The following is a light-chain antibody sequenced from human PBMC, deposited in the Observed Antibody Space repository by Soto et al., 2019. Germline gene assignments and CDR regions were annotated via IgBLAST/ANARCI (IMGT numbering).Light chain of an antibody. V-gene: IGLV2-8*01. J-gene: IGLJ1*01. CDR2: EVS. CDR1: SSDVGDYNY. CDR3: SSYAGSNNYV. Sequence: QSVLTQPPSASGSHGQSVTISCTGTSSDVGDYNYVSWYQQHPGKAPKLMIYEVSKRPSGVPDRFSGSKSGNTASLTVSGLQAEDEADYYCSSYAGSNNYVFGTGTKLTVL.